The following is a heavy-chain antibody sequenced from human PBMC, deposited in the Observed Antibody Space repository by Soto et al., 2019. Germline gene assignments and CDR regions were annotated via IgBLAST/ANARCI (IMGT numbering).Heavy chain of an antibody. CDR2: TYYRSKWYN. D-gene: IGHD3-10*01. J-gene: IGHJ4*02. CDR3: ARELVRGVISVRSPQYYFDY. Sequence: SETLSLTCAISGDSVSSNSAAWNWIRQSPSRGLEWLGRTYYRSKWYNDYAVSVKSRITLNPDTSKNQFSLQLNSVTPEDTAVYYCARELVRGVISVRSPQYYFDYWGQGTLVTVSS. CDR1: GDSVSSNSAA. V-gene: IGHV6-1*01.